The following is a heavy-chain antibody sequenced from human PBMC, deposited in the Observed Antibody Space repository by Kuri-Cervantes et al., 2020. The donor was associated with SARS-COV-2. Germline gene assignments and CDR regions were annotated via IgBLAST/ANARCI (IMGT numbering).Heavy chain of an antibody. D-gene: IGHD6-13*01. CDR2: ISYDGSNK. Sequence: GGSLRLSCATSGFTFSSYAMHWVRQAPGEGLEWVAVISYDGSNKYYADSVKGRFTISRDNSKNTLYLQMNSLRAEDTAVYYCASPYSSSWREVGVDYWGQGTLVTVSS. V-gene: IGHV3-30-3*01. J-gene: IGHJ4*02. CDR1: GFTFSSYA. CDR3: ASPYSSSWREVGVDY.